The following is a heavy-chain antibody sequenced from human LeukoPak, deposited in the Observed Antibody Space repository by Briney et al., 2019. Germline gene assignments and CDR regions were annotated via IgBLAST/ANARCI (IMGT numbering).Heavy chain of an antibody. CDR3: ARLSYCSGGSCYSDWFDP. CDR2: IYPGDSDT. D-gene: IGHD2-15*01. CDR1: GYSFTSYW. Sequence: GESLQISCKGSGYSFTSYWIGWVRQMPGKGLEWMGIIYPGDSDTRYSPSFQGQVTISADKSISTAYLQWSSLKVSDTAMYYCARLSYCSGGSCYSDWFDPWGQGTLVTVSS. J-gene: IGHJ5*02. V-gene: IGHV5-51*01.